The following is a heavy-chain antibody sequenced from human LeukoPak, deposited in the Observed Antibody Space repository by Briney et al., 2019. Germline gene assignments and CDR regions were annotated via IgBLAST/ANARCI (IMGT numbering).Heavy chain of an antibody. D-gene: IGHD1-26*01. J-gene: IGHJ4*02. V-gene: IGHV4-4*02. CDR3: ARGPREEFMDY. CDR1: GGSISSSNW. Sequence: SESLSLTCAVSGGSISSSNWWSWVRQPPGKGLEWIGEIYHSESTNYNPSLNSRVTRSVDKSSIQFSLKLSSVTAADTAVYYCARGPREEFMDYWGQGTLVTVS. CDR2: IYHSEST.